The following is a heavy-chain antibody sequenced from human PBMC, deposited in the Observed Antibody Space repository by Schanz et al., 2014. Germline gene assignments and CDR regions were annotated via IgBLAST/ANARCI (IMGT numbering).Heavy chain of an antibody. Sequence: QVQLVQSGAEVKKPGASVKVSCKASGYTFTSYGISWVRQAPGQGLEWMGWISPYNGNTNYAQKLQGRVTLTTDTSTSTVYMELSSLRSEDTAVYYCARDRLECGAECYSVEVFEIWGQGTLVIVSS. CDR3: ARDRLECGAECYSVEVFEI. CDR1: GYTFTSYG. CDR2: ISPYNGNT. J-gene: IGHJ4*02. V-gene: IGHV1-18*01. D-gene: IGHD2-21*01.